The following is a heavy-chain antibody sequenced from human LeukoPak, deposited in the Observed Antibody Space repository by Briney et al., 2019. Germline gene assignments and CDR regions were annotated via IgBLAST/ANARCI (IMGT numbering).Heavy chain of an antibody. D-gene: IGHD6-19*01. J-gene: IGHJ4*02. Sequence: SETLSLTCTVSGGSISSGSYYWSWIRQPAGKGLEWIGRIYTSGSTNYSPSLKSRVTISVDTSKNQFSVKLSSVTAADTAVYYCARSIRGYSSGWYYFDYWGQGTLVTVSS. V-gene: IGHV4-61*02. CDR1: GGSISSGSYY. CDR3: ARSIRGYSSGWYYFDY. CDR2: IYTSGST.